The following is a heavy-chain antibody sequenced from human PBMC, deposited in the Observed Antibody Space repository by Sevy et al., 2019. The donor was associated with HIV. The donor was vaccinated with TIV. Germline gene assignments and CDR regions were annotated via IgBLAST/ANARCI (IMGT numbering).Heavy chain of an antibody. J-gene: IGHJ4*02. CDR2: LSFGCGKI. CDR1: GFAFYDYS. V-gene: IGHV3-23*01. D-gene: IGHD2-8*01. Sequence: GGSLRLSCAASGFAFYDYSMSWIRQAPGKGLEWVETLSFGCGKINYADSVKGRFTISRENSKNSFYLRMDNLRVEDTARYYCAREGCTRHHAYWGQGTRVTVSS. CDR3: AREGCTRHHAY.